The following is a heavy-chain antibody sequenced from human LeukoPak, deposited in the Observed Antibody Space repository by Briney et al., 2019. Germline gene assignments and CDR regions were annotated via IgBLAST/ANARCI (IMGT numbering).Heavy chain of an antibody. CDR2: INSDGSST. Sequence: GGSLRLSCAASGFTFSSYWMHWVRQAPGKGLVWVSRINSDGSSTSYADSMKGRFTISRDNAKNTLYLQMNSLGAEDTAVYYCAKGRYDFWSGPLDYWGQGTLVTVSS. CDR1: GFTFSSYW. J-gene: IGHJ4*02. D-gene: IGHD3-3*01. CDR3: AKGRYDFWSGPLDY. V-gene: IGHV3-74*01.